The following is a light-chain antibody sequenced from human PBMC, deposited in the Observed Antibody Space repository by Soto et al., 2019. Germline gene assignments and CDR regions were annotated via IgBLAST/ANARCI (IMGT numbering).Light chain of an antibody. V-gene: IGKV4-1*01. J-gene: IGKJ1*01. Sequence: DIVMNQSPDSLAVSLGERATINCKSSQSVLYSSNNKNYLGWYQQKPGQSPKLLIYWASTRESGVPDRFSGSGSGTDFTLTISSLQAEDVAVYYCQQYYSTPWTFGQGTKVEIK. CDR2: WAS. CDR1: QSVLYSSNNKNY. CDR3: QQYYSTPWT.